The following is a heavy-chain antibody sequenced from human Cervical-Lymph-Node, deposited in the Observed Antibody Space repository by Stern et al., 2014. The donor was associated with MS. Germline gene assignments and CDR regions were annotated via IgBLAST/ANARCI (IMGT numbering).Heavy chain of an antibody. CDR1: GFTFSSYG. CDR3: ARGPPYYFDY. Sequence: MQLVESGGGVVQPGRSLRLSCAASGFTFSSYGMHWVRQAPGKGLEWVAVIWFDGSNKYYADSVKGRFTISRDNSKNTLYLPMNSLRAENTAVYYCARGPPYYFDYWGQGTLVTVSS. CDR2: IWFDGSNK. V-gene: IGHV3-33*01. J-gene: IGHJ4*02.